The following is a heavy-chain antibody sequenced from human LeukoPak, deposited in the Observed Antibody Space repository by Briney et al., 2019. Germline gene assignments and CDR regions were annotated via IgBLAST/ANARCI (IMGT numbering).Heavy chain of an antibody. CDR1: GFTFSSYS. J-gene: IGHJ4*02. D-gene: IGHD3-22*01. CDR2: ISSSSSYI. V-gene: IGHV3-21*01. CDR3: ARDHSSGYISLDC. Sequence: GGSLRLSCAASGFTFSSYSMNWVRQAPGKGLEWVSSISSSSSYIYYADSVKGRFTISRDNAKDSLYLQMNSLRAEDTAVYYCARDHSSGYISLDCWGQGTLVTVSS.